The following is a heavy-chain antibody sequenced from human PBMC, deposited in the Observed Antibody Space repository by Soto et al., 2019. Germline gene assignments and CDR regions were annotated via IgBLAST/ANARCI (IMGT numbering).Heavy chain of an antibody. CDR3: ASTDLYRSGPHYYGMDV. J-gene: IGHJ6*02. D-gene: IGHD6-19*01. CDR1: GYSFTSYW. Sequence: PGESLKISCKGSGYSFTSYWISWVCQMPGKGLEWMGRIDPSDSYTNYSPSFQGHVTISADKSISTAYLQWSSLKASDTAMYYCASTDLYRSGPHYYGMDVWGQGTTVTVS. CDR2: IDPSDSYT. V-gene: IGHV5-10-1*01.